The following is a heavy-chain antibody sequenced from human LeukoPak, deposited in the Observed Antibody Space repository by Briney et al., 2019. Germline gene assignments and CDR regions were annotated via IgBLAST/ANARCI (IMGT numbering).Heavy chain of an antibody. CDR1: GFTFSSFW. D-gene: IGHD1-7*01. V-gene: IGHV3-7*01. CDR2: IKEDGREK. J-gene: IGHJ4*02. CDR3: AGFNWNSLS. Sequence: GGSLRLSCAASGFTFSSFWMSWIRQAPGKGLEWVANIKEDGREKYYVDSVKGRFTISRDNAKNTLYLQMNSLRAEDTAVYYCAGFNWNSLSWGQGTLVTVSS.